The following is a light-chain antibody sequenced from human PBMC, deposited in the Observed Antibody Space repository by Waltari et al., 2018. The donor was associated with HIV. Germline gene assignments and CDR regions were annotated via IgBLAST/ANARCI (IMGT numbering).Light chain of an antibody. J-gene: IGLJ3*02. V-gene: IGLV2-8*01. CDR3: SSYACSNNLV. CDR1: SSDVGGYNY. CDR2: EVS. Sequence: QSALTQPPSASGSPGQSVTISCTGTSSDVGGYNYVSWYQQHPGKAPKLMCYEVSKRPSGVPVRFSGSKSGNAASLTVSGLQSEDEADYSFSSYACSNNLVFGGWTKLTVL.